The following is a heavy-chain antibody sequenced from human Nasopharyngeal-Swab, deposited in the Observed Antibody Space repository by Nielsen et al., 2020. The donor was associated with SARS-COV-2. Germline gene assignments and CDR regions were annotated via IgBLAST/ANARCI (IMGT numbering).Heavy chain of an antibody. Sequence: GGSLRLSCTASGFIFGDYAMSWFRQAPGKELEWVGLIRSRAYGGTTKYAASVNGRFSISRDDSKSIAYLQMNSLKTEDTAVYYCSRAREIYYYDSSGYYFDSWGHGTLVTVSS. V-gene: IGHV3-49*03. CDR2: IRSRAYGGTT. D-gene: IGHD3-22*01. CDR1: GFIFGDYA. J-gene: IGHJ4*01. CDR3: SRAREIYYYDSSGYYFDS.